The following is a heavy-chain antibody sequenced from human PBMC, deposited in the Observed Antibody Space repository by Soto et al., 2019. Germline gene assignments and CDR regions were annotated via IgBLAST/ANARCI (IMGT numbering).Heavy chain of an antibody. CDR3: ARSTVYGYIWGSYRTHYFVS. V-gene: IGHV4-34*01. J-gene: IGHJ4*02. CDR1: GGSFSGYY. D-gene: IGHD3-16*02. Sequence: QVQLQQWGAGLLKPSETLSLTCAVYGGSFSGYYWSWIRQPPGKGREWIGEINHSGSTNYNPSLKIRVTIAVDTYKNQFSLKLSSVTAEDTAVYYCARSTVYGYIWGSYRTHYFVSLGQGTLVTVSS. CDR2: INHSGST.